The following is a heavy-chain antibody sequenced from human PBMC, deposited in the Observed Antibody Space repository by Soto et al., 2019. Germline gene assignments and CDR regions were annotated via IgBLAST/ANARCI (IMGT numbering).Heavy chain of an antibody. CDR3: ARHVRETIAAAGTIDY. CDR2: IYYSGST. V-gene: IGHV4-59*08. Sequence: SETLSLTCTVSGGSISSYYWSLIRQPPGKGLEWIGYIYYSGSTNYNPSLKSRVTISVDTSKNQFSLKLSSVTAADTAVYYCARHVRETIAAAGTIDYWGQGTLVTVSS. J-gene: IGHJ4*02. D-gene: IGHD6-13*01. CDR1: GGSISSYY.